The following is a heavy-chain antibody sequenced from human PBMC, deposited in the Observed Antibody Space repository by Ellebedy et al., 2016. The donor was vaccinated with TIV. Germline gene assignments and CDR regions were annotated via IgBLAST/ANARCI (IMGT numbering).Heavy chain of an antibody. CDR2: INPSGGST. Sequence: ASVKVSCKASGYTFTSSYMHWVRQAPGQGLAWMGIINPSGGSTRYAQKFQGRVTMTRDTYTSTVYMELSSLRSEDTAVYYCARDLSASGSPDGDYWGQGTLVTVSS. D-gene: IGHD1-26*01. V-gene: IGHV1-46*01. CDR1: GYTFTSSY. J-gene: IGHJ4*02. CDR3: ARDLSASGSPDGDY.